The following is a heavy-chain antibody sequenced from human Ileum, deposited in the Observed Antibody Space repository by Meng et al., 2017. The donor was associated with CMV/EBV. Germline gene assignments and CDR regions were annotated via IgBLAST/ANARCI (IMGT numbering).Heavy chain of an antibody. D-gene: IGHD4-11*01. CDR2: IKEDGNEK. J-gene: IGHJ5*01. CDR3: ARKRNSNWFDS. CDR1: GFTFSNYW. V-gene: IGHV3-7*01. Sequence: GESLKISCAASGFTFSNYWMTWVRQAPGKGLEWVANIKEDGNEKYYVDSVNGRFTISRDNAENSLYLQMNSLRVEDTAVYYCARKRNSNWFDSWGQGTLVTVSS.